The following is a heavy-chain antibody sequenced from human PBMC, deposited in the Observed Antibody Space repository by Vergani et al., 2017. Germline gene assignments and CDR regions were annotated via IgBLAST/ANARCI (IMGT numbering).Heavy chain of an antibody. CDR2: IRYDGSNK. Sequence: QVQLVESGGGVVQPGGSLRLSCAASGFTFSSYGMHWVRQAPGKGLEWVAFIRYDGSNKYYADSVKGRFTISRDNSKNTLYLQMNSLRAEDTAVYYCARDTTIFGVVTPQDIPFDYWGQGTLVTVSS. D-gene: IGHD3-3*01. V-gene: IGHV3-30*02. J-gene: IGHJ4*02. CDR3: ARDTTIFGVVTPQDIPFDY. CDR1: GFTFSSYG.